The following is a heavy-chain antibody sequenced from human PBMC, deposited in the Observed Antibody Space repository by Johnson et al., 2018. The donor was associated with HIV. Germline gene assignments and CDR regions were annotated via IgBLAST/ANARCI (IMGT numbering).Heavy chain of an antibody. Sequence: EVQLVESGGTLVQPGGSLRLSCAESGFTFSHYWMTWVRQAPGKGLEWVANINQDGSESYYVDSVTGRFTISRDNAKKSVYLQMNSLRAEDTAVYYCARKADAFDIWGQGTMITVSS. CDR2: INQDGSES. CDR1: GFTFSHYW. V-gene: IGHV3-7*05. CDR3: ARKADAFDI. J-gene: IGHJ3*02.